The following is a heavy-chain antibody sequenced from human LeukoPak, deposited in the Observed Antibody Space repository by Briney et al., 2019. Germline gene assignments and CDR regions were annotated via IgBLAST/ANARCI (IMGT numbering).Heavy chain of an antibody. CDR1: GFTFSSYG. V-gene: IGHV3-30*18. CDR2: ISYDGSNK. CDR3: AKEGRMHDYGDFLDY. J-gene: IGHJ4*01. Sequence: GGSLRLSCAASGFTFSSYGMHWVRQAPGKGLEWVAVISYDGSNKNYADSVKGRFTISRDNSKNTLYLQMNSLRAEDTAVYYCAKEGRMHDYGDFLDYWGQGTLVTVSS. D-gene: IGHD4-17*01.